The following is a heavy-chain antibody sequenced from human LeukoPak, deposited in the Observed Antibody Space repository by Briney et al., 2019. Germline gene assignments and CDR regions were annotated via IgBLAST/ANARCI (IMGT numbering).Heavy chain of an antibody. CDR3: VREDTPATANY. D-gene: IGHD2-21*02. CDR2: ISGGGDIT. V-gene: IGHV3-23*01. CDR1: GFNFANHA. J-gene: IGHJ4*02. Sequence: GGSLRLSCAASGFNFANHAMSWVRRTPGKGLEWVSAISGGGDITYYADSVTGRFTISRDNSKDTLFLQMHSLRPGDTAVYYCVREDTPATANYWGQGTLVTISS.